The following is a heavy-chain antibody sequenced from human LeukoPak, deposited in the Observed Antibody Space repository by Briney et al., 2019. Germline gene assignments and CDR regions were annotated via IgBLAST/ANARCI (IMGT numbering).Heavy chain of an antibody. Sequence: SETLSLTCSVSGGSVSSYYWSWIRQSPGKGLEWIGYIHNSGRTNYNPSHKSRVTGFVDTSKNQVSLRLSSVTAADTAVYYCARHGTISSESYFDYWGQGALVTVSS. CDR1: GGSVSSYY. D-gene: IGHD1-14*01. J-gene: IGHJ4*02. CDR3: ARHGTISSESYFDY. V-gene: IGHV4-59*08. CDR2: IHNSGRT.